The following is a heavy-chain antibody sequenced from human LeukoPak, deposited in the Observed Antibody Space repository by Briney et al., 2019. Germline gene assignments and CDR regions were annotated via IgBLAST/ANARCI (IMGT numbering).Heavy chain of an antibody. CDR3: VRFQTGTMWCY. CDR2: ISYSGNT. D-gene: IGHD1-1*01. Sequence: SETLSLTCTLSGGSTGSSSYYWGWIRQPPGQGLEWIGTISYSGNTYYNPSLKSRVAISVDTSKTQLSLRLSSVTAADTGTYRCVRFQTGTMWCYWGQGALVTVSS. V-gene: IGHV4-39*01. CDR1: GGSTGSSSYY. J-gene: IGHJ4*02.